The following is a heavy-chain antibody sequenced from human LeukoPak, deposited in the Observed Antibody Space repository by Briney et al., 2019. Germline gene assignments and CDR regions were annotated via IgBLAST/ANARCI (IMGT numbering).Heavy chain of an antibody. J-gene: IGHJ4*02. Sequence: PSETLSLTCTVSGGSISSYYWSWIRQPPGRGLEWIGYIYYSGSTNYNPSLKSRVTISVDTSKNQFSLKLSSVTAADTAVYYCARLQYSSSRYYFDYWGQGTLVTVSS. CDR1: GGSISSYY. D-gene: IGHD6-13*01. CDR2: IYYSGST. CDR3: ARLQYSSSRYYFDY. V-gene: IGHV4-59*01.